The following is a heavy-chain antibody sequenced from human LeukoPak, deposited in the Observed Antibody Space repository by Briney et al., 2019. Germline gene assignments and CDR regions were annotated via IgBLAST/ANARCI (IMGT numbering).Heavy chain of an antibody. V-gene: IGHV4-59*01. Sequence: SSETLSLTCTVSGGSIRSYDWNWIRQPPGKGLEWIGYIYYSGNTNYNPSLKSRVTISVDTSKNQFSLKLSSVTAADTAVYYCATDNSYGSGSYYTWGQGTLVTVSS. J-gene: IGHJ4*02. CDR1: GGSIRSYD. CDR3: ATDNSYGSGSYYT. CDR2: IYYSGNT. D-gene: IGHD3-10*01.